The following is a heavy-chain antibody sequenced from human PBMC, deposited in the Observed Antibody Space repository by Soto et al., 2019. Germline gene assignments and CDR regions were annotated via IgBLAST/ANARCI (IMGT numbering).Heavy chain of an antibody. Sequence: QITLKESGPTLVKPTETLTLTCTLSGFSINTGGVGVGWIRQPPGKAPEWLALLYWNDDEWYSPSPTYRLSVTKDTSKNQVVLTMTHMDPMDTGTYYCAKRRALSNNLVFDRWGQGALVTVSS. V-gene: IGHV2-5*01. CDR2: LYWNDDE. J-gene: IGHJ4*02. CDR1: GFSINTGGVG. D-gene: IGHD1-1*01. CDR3: AKRRALSNNLVFDR.